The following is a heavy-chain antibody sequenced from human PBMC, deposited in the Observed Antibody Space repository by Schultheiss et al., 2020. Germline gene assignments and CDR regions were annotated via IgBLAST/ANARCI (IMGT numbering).Heavy chain of an antibody. D-gene: IGHD3-3*01. CDR3: ARVVITILTQGDYYYYYYMDV. CDR2: ISAYNGNT. Sequence: ASVKVSCRASGYTFSNYGITWVRQAPGQGLEWMGWISAYNGNTNYAQKFQDRVTMTTDTSTNTAYMELRSLRSDDTAVYYCARVVITILTQGDYYYYYYMDVWGKGTTVTVSS. J-gene: IGHJ6*03. CDR1: GYTFSNYG. V-gene: IGHV1-18*01.